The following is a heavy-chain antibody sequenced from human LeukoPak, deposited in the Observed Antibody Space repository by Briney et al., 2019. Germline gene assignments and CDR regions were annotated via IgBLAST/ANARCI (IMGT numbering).Heavy chain of an antibody. Sequence: PGGSLRLSCAVSGFTFSTYSMHWVRQAPGKGLEWDSSISSSSSYMNYADSVKGRFTISRDNAENSLYLQMNSLRAEDTAVYYCARDRGKTSPYYYVDVWGKGTTVTVSS. J-gene: IGHJ6*03. CDR2: ISSSSSYM. D-gene: IGHD4-23*01. V-gene: IGHV3-21*01. CDR1: GFTFSTYS. CDR3: ARDRGKTSPYYYVDV.